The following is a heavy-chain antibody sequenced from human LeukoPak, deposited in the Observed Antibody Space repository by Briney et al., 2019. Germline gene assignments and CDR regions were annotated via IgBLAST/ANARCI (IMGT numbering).Heavy chain of an antibody. D-gene: IGHD6-19*01. Sequence: GGSLRLSCAASEFTFSSYEMNWVRQAPGKGLEWVSYISSSGSTIYYADSVKGRFTASRDNAKNSLYLQMNSLRAEDTAVYYCARAGSSGWYYFDYWGQGTLVTVSS. J-gene: IGHJ4*02. CDR3: ARAGSSGWYYFDY. CDR2: ISSSGSTI. V-gene: IGHV3-48*03. CDR1: EFTFSSYE.